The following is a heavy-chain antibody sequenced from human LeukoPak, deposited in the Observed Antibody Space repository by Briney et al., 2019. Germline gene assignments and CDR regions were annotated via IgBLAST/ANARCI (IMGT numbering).Heavy chain of an antibody. CDR1: GFTFSDYA. Sequence: PGGSLRLSCAASGFTFSDYAMSWVRQAPGKGLEWVANIKQDGSEKYYVDSVKGRFIISRDNAKNSLYLQMNSLRAEDTAVYYCARDHRGIYSPFDYWGQGTLVTVSS. CDR2: IKQDGSEK. J-gene: IGHJ4*02. D-gene: IGHD2-21*01. CDR3: ARDHRGIYSPFDY. V-gene: IGHV3-7*01.